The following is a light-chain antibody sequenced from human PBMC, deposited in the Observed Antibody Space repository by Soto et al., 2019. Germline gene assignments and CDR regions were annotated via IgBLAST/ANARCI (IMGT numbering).Light chain of an antibody. CDR3: SSYTSSTTLYV. J-gene: IGLJ1*01. V-gene: IGLV2-14*01. CDR2: EVS. CDR1: SSDVGGYNY. Sequence: QSVLTQPASVSGSPGQPITISCTGTSSDVGGYNYVSWYQQHPGKVPKLMIYEVSNRPSGVSNRFSGSKSGNTASLTISGLQAEDEADYYCSSYTSSTTLYVFGTGTKVHRP.